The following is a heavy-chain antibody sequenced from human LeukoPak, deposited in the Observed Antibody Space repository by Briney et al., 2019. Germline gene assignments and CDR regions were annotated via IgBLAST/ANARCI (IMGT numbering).Heavy chain of an antibody. CDR3: AKRWDGSGSYFFDY. CDR2: ISGSGGST. CDR1: GFTFSSYA. J-gene: IGHJ4*02. V-gene: IGHV3-23*01. D-gene: IGHD3-10*01. Sequence: GGSLRLSCAASGFTFSSYAMSWVRQAPGKGLEWVSAISGSGGSTYYADSVKGRFTISRDNSKNTLYLQMNSLRAEDTAVYYRAKRWDGSGSYFFDYWGQGTLVTVSS.